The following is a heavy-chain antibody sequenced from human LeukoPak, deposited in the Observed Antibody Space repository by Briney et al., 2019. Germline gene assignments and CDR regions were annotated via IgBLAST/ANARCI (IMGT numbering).Heavy chain of an antibody. Sequence: GGSLRLSCAASGFTFSSYAMSWVRQAPGKGLEWVSAISGGGGSTYYADSVKGRFTISRDNSKNTLYLQMNSLRAEDTAVYYCAKVVYSSGFFDYWGQGTLVTVSS. D-gene: IGHD6-19*01. J-gene: IGHJ4*02. CDR1: GFTFSSYA. V-gene: IGHV3-23*01. CDR3: AKVVYSSGFFDY. CDR2: ISGGGGST.